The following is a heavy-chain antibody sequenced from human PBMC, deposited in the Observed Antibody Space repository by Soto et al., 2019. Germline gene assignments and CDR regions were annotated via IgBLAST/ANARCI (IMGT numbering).Heavy chain of an antibody. CDR2: ISAGGRST. Sequence: GKGLEWVSTISAGGRSTYYADSVKGRFTISRDNSKNTLYLQMNSLRPEDTAVYYCAKEGALGLYYFDYWGQGTLVTVSS. CDR3: AKEGALGLYYFDY. D-gene: IGHD3-10*01. V-gene: IGHV3-23*01. J-gene: IGHJ4*02.